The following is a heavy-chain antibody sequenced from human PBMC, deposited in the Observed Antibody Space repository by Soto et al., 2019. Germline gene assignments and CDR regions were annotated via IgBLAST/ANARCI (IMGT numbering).Heavy chain of an antibody. V-gene: IGHV1-69*13. CDR1: GGTFSSYA. CDR3: AREYYDFWSGYYGNWFDP. Sequence: SVKVSCKASGGTFSSYAISWVRQAPGQGLEWMGGIIPIFGTANYAQKFQGRVTITADESTSTAYMELSSLRSEDTAVYYCAREYYDFWSGYYGNWFDPWGQGTLVTVSS. CDR2: IIPIFGTA. D-gene: IGHD3-3*01. J-gene: IGHJ5*02.